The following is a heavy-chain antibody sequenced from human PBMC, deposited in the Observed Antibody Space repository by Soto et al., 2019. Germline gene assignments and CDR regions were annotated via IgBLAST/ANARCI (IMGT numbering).Heavy chain of an antibody. J-gene: IGHJ4*02. Sequence: NPSLTRCLPXTVGGSSISRYYWSWIRQQPGTGLEWTGYLFYSEANNYNPSLKSRATTSVDTPKLPSTLKLSSVTAAATPVSYCARAEYYDWGFEYWGQGTLVTVSS. CDR3: ARAEYYDWGFEY. V-gene: IGHV4-59*01. D-gene: IGHD3-10*01. CDR2: LFYSEAN. CDR1: GSSISRYY.